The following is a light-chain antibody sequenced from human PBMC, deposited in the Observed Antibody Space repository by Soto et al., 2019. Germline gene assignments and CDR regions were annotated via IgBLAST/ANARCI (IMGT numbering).Light chain of an antibody. CDR2: GAS. V-gene: IGKV3D-11*03. J-gene: IGKJ1*01. CDR3: HHRSDLRT. CDR1: QSVSST. Sequence: MGVNQSRATLSGSQVEGDTLSCRSSQSVSSTFAWYQQKPGQAPRLLIYGASSRATGIPDRFSGSGSGTDFTLTISSLAPEDFAVYYCHHRSDLRTFCQGTKVDI.